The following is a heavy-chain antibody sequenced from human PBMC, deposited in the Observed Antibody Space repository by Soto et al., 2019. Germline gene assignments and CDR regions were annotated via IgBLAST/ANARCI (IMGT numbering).Heavy chain of an antibody. Sequence: QVPLVQSGAEEKKPGASVKVSCKASGYTFTSYAMHWVCQAPGQRLEWMGWINAGNGNTKYSQKFQGRVTITRDTSASTAYMELSSLRSEDTAVYYCARSIVVVTALDYWGQGTLVTVSS. CDR1: GYTFTSYA. CDR2: INAGNGNT. CDR3: ARSIVVVTALDY. J-gene: IGHJ4*02. D-gene: IGHD2-21*02. V-gene: IGHV1-3*05.